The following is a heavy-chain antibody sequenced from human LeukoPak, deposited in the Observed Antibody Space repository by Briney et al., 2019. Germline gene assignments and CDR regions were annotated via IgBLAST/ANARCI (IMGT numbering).Heavy chain of an antibody. J-gene: IGHJ3*02. V-gene: IGHV4-59*12. CDR3: ARTPDYAFDI. CDR2: IYYSGST. Sequence: SETLSLTCTVSGGSISSYYWSWIRQPPGKGLEWIGYIYYSGSTNYNPSLKSRVTISVDTSKNQFSLKLSSVTAADTAVYYCARTPDYAFDIWGQGTMVTVSS. CDR1: GGSISSYY.